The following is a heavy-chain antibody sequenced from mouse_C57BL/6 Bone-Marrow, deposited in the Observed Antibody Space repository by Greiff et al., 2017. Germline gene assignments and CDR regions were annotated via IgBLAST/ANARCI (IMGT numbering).Heavy chain of an antibody. Sequence: VQLQQPGAELVRPGTSVKLSCKASGYTFTSYWLHWVKQRPGQGLEWFGVIDPSDSYTNYNQKFKGKATLTVDTSSSTAYMQLSSLTSEDSAVYYCARERYYGNPFAYWGQGTLVTVSA. CDR2: IDPSDSYT. V-gene: IGHV1-59*01. CDR3: ARERYYGNPFAY. CDR1: GYTFTSYW. J-gene: IGHJ3*01. D-gene: IGHD1-1*01.